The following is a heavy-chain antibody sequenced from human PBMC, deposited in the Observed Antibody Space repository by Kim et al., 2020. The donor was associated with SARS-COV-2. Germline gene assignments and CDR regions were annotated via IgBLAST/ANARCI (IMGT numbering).Heavy chain of an antibody. D-gene: IGHD1-7*01. Sequence: SETLSLTCAVYGGSFSGYYWSWIRQPPGKGLEWIGEINHSGSTNYNPSLKSRVTISVDTSKNQFSLKLSSVTAADTAVYYCASPPLELTGGYWGQGTLVTVSS. CDR3: ASPPLELTGGY. CDR1: GGSFSGYY. J-gene: IGHJ4*02. V-gene: IGHV4-34*01. CDR2: INHSGST.